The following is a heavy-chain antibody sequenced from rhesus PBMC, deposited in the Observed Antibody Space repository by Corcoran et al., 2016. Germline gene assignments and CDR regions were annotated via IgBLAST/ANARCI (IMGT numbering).Heavy chain of an antibody. CDR1: GGSISGGYG. V-gene: IGHV4S7*01. J-gene: IGHJ4*01. CDR3: ARLSSYYFDY. CDR2: IFDSIGST. Sequence: QVQLQESGPGLVKPSETLSLTCAVSGGSISGGYGWSWIRQPPGKGLEWIGHIFDSIGSTYYNPSLKSRFTISRDTSKNQFSLKLSSVTAADTTVYYGARLSSYYFDYWGQGVLVTVSS.